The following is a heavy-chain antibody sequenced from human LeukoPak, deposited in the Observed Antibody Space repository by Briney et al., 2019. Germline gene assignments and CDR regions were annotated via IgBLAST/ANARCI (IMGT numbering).Heavy chain of an antibody. CDR2: IYSGGST. Sequence: GGSLRLSCAASGFTVSSNYMSCVRQAPGKGLEWLSVIYSGGSTYYADSVKGRFTISRDNSKNTLYLQMNSLRAEDTAVYYCARAAPYCSSTSCYYYYYSMDVWGQGTTVTVSS. CDR3: ARAAPYCSSTSCYYYYYSMDV. D-gene: IGHD2-2*01. J-gene: IGHJ6*02. V-gene: IGHV3-66*01. CDR1: GFTVSSNY.